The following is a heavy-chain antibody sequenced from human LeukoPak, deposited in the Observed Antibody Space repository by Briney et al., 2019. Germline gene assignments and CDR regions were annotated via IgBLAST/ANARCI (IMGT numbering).Heavy chain of an antibody. D-gene: IGHD3-22*01. CDR3: ARELYYYDSSGPPPSYAFDI. V-gene: IGHV1-69*05. CDR2: IIPIFGTA. Sequence: SVKVSCKASGGTFSSYAISWVRQAPGQGLEWMGGIIPIFGTANYAQKSQGRVTITTDESTSTAYMELSSLRSEDTAVYYCARELYYYDSSGPPPSYAFDIWGQGTMVTVSS. CDR1: GGTFSSYA. J-gene: IGHJ3*02.